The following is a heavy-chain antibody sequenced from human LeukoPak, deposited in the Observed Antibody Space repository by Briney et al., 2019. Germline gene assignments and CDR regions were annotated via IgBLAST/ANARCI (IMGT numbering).Heavy chain of an antibody. Sequence: PSETLSLTCTVSGDSISSSSYYWGWIRQPPGEGLEWFGSIHHSGSTYYNPSLKSRVTISVDTSKNQFSLKLRSVTAADTAVYYCARDGGYTVQRGGDTNWFDPWGQGTLVTVSS. CDR3: ARDGGYTVQRGGDTNWFDP. J-gene: IGHJ5*02. CDR2: IHHSGST. D-gene: IGHD1-1*01. CDR1: GDSISSSSYY. V-gene: IGHV4-39*07.